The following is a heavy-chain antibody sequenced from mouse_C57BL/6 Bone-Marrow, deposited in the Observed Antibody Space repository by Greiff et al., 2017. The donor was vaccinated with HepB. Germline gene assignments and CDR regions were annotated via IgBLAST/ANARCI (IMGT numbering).Heavy chain of an antibody. D-gene: IGHD3-2*02. Sequence: VQLQQPGAELVKPGASVKLSCKASGYTFTSYWMQWVKQRPGQGLEWIGEIDPSDGYTNYNQKFKRKATLTVDTSSSTAYMQLSSLTSEDSAVYCSAKTAHATGFDYWGQGTTLTVSS. CDR1: GYTFTSYW. V-gene: IGHV1-50*01. J-gene: IGHJ2*01. CDR2: IDPSDGYT. CDR3: AKTAHATGFDY.